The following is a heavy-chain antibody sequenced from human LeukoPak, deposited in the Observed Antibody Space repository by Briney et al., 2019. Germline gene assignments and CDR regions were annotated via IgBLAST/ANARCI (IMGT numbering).Heavy chain of an antibody. J-gene: IGHJ2*01. V-gene: IGHV3-74*01. D-gene: IGHD3-16*01. CDR1: GLTFSTYW. Sequence: QSGGSLRLSCTASGLTFSTYWVHWVRQAPGKGLVWVSQIKFDGSLASYTDSVKGRFTISRDNAKNTLNLQMNTLGTEDTAVYYCVTGHYDSRMYFDLWGRGTLVTVSS. CDR3: VTGHYDSRMYFDL. CDR2: IKFDGSLA.